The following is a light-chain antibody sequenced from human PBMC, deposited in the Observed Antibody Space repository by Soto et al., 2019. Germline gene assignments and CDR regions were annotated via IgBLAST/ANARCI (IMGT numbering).Light chain of an antibody. J-gene: IGKJ2*01. CDR2: AAS. Sequence: EIVMTQSPATLSVSPGERATLSCRASQSVSRNLAWYQQKPGQAPRLLIYAASTRATGIPARFSGSGSGTEFTLTISSLQSEDFAVYYCQQYNNWPYTFGQATKLEIK. V-gene: IGKV3-15*01. CDR3: QQYNNWPYT. CDR1: QSVSRN.